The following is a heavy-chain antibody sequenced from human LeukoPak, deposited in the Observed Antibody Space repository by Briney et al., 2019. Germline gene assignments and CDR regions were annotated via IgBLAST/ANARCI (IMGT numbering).Heavy chain of an antibody. CDR3: ARDLRAYRDAFDI. Sequence: SETLSLTCTVSGDSISSFYWSCLRQPPGKGLEWIGYIYYSGSTNYNPSLKSRVTISVDTSKNQFSLKLSSVTAADTAVYYCARDLRAYRDAFDIWGQGTMVTVSS. CDR1: GDSISSFY. J-gene: IGHJ3*02. CDR2: IYYSGST. V-gene: IGHV4-59*12. D-gene: IGHD4-11*01.